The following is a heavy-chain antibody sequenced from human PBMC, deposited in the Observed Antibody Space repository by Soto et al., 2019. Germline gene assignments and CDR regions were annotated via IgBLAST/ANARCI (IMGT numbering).Heavy chain of an antibody. CDR3: ARRGDSYGVFDY. D-gene: IGHD5-18*01. V-gene: IGHV4-39*01. Sequence: PSETLSLTCTVSGGSISSRSCYWAWIRQPPGKGLEWIGTTYYRGTSHYNPSLKGRVTVSLDTSKNQFSLKLSSVTAADTAVYYCARRGDSYGVFDYWGPGTLVTVSS. CDR1: GGSISSRSCY. CDR2: TYYRGTS. J-gene: IGHJ4*02.